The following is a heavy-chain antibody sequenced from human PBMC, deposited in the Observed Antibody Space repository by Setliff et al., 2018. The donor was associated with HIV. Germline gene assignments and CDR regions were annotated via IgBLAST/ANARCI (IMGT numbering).Heavy chain of an antibody. V-gene: IGHV1-46*01. D-gene: IGHD2-15*01. CDR3: ASAPPRSYCSGGSCPSFDAFDI. CDR1: GYTFTGYY. J-gene: IGHJ3*02. CDR2: INPSGGST. Sequence: ASVKVSCKASGYTFTGYYMHGVRQAPGQGLEWMGIINPSGGSTSYAQKFQGRVTMTRDTSTRTVYMELSSLRSEDTAVYYCASAPPRSYCSGGSCPSFDAFDIWGQGTMVTVSS.